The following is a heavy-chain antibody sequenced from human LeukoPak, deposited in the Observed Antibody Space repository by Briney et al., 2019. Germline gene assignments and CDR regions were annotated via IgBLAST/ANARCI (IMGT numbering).Heavy chain of an antibody. J-gene: IGHJ4*02. CDR1: GYTFTDYG. CDR3: ARVGGRYCSSTSCYACDY. CDR2: ISAYNTNT. D-gene: IGHD2-2*01. Sequence: ASVKVSCKASGYTFTDYGFTWVRQAPGQGLQWMGWISAYNTNTNYAQKLQDRVTMTTDTSTSTAYMELRSLRSDDTAVYYCARVGGRYCSSTSCYACDYWGQGTLVTVSS. V-gene: IGHV1-18*01.